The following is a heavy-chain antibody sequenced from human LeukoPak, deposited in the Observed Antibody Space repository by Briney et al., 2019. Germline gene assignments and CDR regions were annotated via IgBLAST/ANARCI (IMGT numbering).Heavy chain of an antibody. J-gene: IGHJ4*02. CDR1: GYTFTGYY. Sequence: GASVKVSCKASGYTFTGYYMHWVRQATGQGLEWMGWMNPNSGNTGYAQKFQGRVTMTRNTSISTAYMELSSLRSEDTAVYYCARARGKRGPDPQYWGQGTLVTVSS. CDR2: MNPNSGNT. V-gene: IGHV1-8*02. CDR3: ARARGKRGPDPQY. D-gene: IGHD3-10*01.